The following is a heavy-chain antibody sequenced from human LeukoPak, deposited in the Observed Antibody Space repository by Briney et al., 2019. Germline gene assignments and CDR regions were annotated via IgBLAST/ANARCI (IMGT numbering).Heavy chain of an antibody. CDR1: GLTSSNYW. CDR3: ARDKSRPYGMDV. V-gene: IGHV3-7*03. J-gene: IGHJ6*02. Sequence: GGSLRLSCVASGLTSSNYWMSWVRQAPGKGLEWVANIKLDGSAENCEDSLKGRFTISTDNVKNSLYLQMHSLRVEDTAVYYCARDKSRPYGMDVWGQGTTVTVSS. CDR2: IKLDGSAE.